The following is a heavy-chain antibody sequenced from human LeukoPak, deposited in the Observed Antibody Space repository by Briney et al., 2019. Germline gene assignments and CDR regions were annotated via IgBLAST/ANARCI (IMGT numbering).Heavy chain of an antibody. CDR2: INPNSGGT. CDR1: GYTITNYY. J-gene: IGHJ4*02. V-gene: IGHV1-2*02. Sequence: GASVKVSCKASGYTITNYYVHWVRQAPGQGLEWMGWINPNSGGTNYAQKFQGRVTMTRDTSISTAYMELSRLRSDDTAVYYCAREGVGATQSPDYWGQGTLVTVSS. CDR3: AREGVGATQSPDY. D-gene: IGHD1-26*01.